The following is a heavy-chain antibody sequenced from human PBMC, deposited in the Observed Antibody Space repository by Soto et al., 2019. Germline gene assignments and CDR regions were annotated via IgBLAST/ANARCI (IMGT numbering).Heavy chain of an antibody. CDR3: ALITQSYYYYGMDV. CDR2: IIPILGTA. V-gene: IGHV1-69*10. CDR1: GGTFSSYA. D-gene: IGHD3-22*01. Sequence: SVKVSCKASGGTFSSYAISWVRQAPGQGLEWMGGIIPILGTANYAQKFQGRVTITADKSTSTAYMELSSLRSEDTAVYYCALITQSYYYYGMDVWGQGTTVTVSS. J-gene: IGHJ6*02.